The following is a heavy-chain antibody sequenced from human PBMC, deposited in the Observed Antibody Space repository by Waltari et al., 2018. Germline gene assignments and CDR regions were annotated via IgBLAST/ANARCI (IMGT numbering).Heavy chain of an antibody. CDR1: GYTFTSYG. CDR2: ISAYNGNT. V-gene: IGHV1-18*04. J-gene: IGHJ4*02. CDR3: ARVGAYCGGDCYSPPDY. Sequence: QVQLVQSGAEVKKPGASVKVSCKASGYTFTSYGLSWVRQAPGQGLEWLGWISAYNGNTNYAQKLQGRVTMTTDTSTSTAYMELRSLRSDDTAVYYCARVGAYCGGDCYSPPDYWGQGTLVTVSS. D-gene: IGHD2-21*02.